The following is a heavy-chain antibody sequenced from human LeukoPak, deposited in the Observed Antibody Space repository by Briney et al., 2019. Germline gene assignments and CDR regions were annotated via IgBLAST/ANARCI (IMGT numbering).Heavy chain of an antibody. J-gene: IGHJ6*03. CDR1: GFTFSSYS. D-gene: IGHD2-2*01. CDR2: ISSSSSYI. Sequence: GGSLRLFCAASGFTFSSYSMNWVRQAPGKGLEWVSSISSSSSYIYYADSVKGRFAISRDNAKNSLYLQMNSLRAEDTAVYYCARGGPYQLLSPLYYYYYYMDVWGKGTTVTVSS. V-gene: IGHV3-21*01. CDR3: ARGGPYQLLSPLYYYYYYMDV.